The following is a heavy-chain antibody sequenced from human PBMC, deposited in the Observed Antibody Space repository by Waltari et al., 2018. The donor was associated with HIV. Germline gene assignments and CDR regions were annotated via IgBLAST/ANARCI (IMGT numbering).Heavy chain of an antibody. V-gene: IGHV1-18*01. CDR2: ITRYTANS. J-gene: IGHJ4*02. Sequence: QIRLFQSDHVVRKPGASVTISCTHAGYPFINYHVTWVRQSLGQRLDWMGGITRYTANSNYTRESQGRVTLTTDAAAATAYLELRDLRPDDTAMYFCTRGNIWGSYRYFDYWGPGTLVTVS. CDR3: TRGNIWGSYRYFDY. CDR1: GYPFINYH. D-gene: IGHD3-16*02.